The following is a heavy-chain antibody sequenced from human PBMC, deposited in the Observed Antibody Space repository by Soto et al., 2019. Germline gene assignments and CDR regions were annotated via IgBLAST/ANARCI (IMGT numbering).Heavy chain of an antibody. Sequence: EVQLVESGGGLVQPGGSLKLSCAASGFTFSGSAMHWVRQASGKGLEWVGRIRSKANSYATAYAASVKGRFTISRDDSKNTAYLQMNSLKTEDTAVYYCTRFGSSSVDWFDPWGQGTLVTVSS. CDR3: TRFGSSSVDWFDP. D-gene: IGHD6-6*01. V-gene: IGHV3-73*02. J-gene: IGHJ5*02. CDR1: GFTFSGSA. CDR2: IRSKANSYAT.